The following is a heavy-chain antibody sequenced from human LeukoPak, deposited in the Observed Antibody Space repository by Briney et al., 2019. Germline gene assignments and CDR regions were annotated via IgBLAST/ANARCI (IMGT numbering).Heavy chain of an antibody. Sequence: GESLKISCKGSGYSFTNYWIGWVRQMPGKGLELMGVIYPGDSATRYSPSFQGQVTISADKSISTAYLQWSSLKASDTAMYYCASTYSSGTHDAFDIWGQGTMVTVSS. CDR1: GYSFTNYW. CDR3: ASTYSSGTHDAFDI. CDR2: IYPGDSAT. D-gene: IGHD6-19*01. V-gene: IGHV5-51*01. J-gene: IGHJ3*02.